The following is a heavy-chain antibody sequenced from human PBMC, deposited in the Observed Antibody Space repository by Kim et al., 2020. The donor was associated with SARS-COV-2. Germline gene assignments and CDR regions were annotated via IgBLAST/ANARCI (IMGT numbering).Heavy chain of an antibody. CDR3: ARTSGSYYDFWSGYEPPGGMEV. J-gene: IGHJ6*02. D-gene: IGHD3-3*01. CDR2: INPNSGGT. Sequence: ASVKVSCKASGYTFTGYYMHWVRQAPGQGLEWMGWINPNSGGTNYAQKFQGRVTMTRDTSISTAYMELSRLRSDDTAVYYCARTSGSYYDFWSGYEPPGGMEVWGQGTTVTVSS. CDR1: GYTFTGYY. V-gene: IGHV1-2*02.